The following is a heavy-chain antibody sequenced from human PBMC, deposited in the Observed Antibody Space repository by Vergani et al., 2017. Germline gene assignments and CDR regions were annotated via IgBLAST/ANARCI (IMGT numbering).Heavy chain of an antibody. CDR1: GYIFSNFW. J-gene: IGHJ3*01. Sequence: EKQLVQSGSETKKPGESLKISCQAFGYIFSNFWIGWVRQRPGRGLEWMGIIYPGDSEVKSNPTFRGQVIFSVAPSVNTAYLQWRSLQASDTATYFCASGGHGSENGGALQLWGQGTNITVSS. D-gene: IGHD3-10*01. CDR3: ASGGHGSENGGALQL. CDR2: IYPGDSEV. V-gene: IGHV5-51*01.